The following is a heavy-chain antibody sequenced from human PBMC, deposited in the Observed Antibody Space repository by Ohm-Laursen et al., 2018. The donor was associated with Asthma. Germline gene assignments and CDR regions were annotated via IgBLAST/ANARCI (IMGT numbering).Heavy chain of an antibody. V-gene: IGHV3-23*01. Sequence: SLRLSCADSGFTFSSYGMHWVRQAPGKGLEWVSTISGSAGSTYYADSVKGRFTNSRDNSKNTLYLQMNSLRAEDTALYYCAKDRGFNYGYGMDVWGQGTTVTVSS. D-gene: IGHD5-18*01. J-gene: IGHJ6*02. CDR2: ISGSAGST. CDR3: AKDRGFNYGYGMDV. CDR1: GFTFSSYG.